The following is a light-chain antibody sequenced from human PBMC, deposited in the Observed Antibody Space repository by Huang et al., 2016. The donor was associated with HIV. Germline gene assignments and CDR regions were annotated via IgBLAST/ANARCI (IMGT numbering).Light chain of an antibody. CDR1: QSVTSN. J-gene: IGKJ1*01. Sequence: EIVMTQSQASLSVSPGERANLSCRASQSVTSNLAWYQQKPGQSPRLLIYGASTRATGIPGRFSGSGSGTEFTLTISSLQSEDFAIYYCQQYNNWPPWTFGQGTKVEIK. CDR2: GAS. CDR3: QQYNNWPPWT. V-gene: IGKV3-15*01.